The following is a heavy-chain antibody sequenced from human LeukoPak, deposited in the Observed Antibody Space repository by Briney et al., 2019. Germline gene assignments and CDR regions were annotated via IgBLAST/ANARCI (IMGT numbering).Heavy chain of an antibody. CDR3: AKNNGSSVRESSHYYYYLDV. J-gene: IGHJ6*03. V-gene: IGHV3-30*02. CDR2: IRYDGSNT. D-gene: IGHD5-12*01. Sequence: PGGSLGLSCAASGFIFSTYGMHWVRQAPGKGLEWVAFIRYDGSNTYYIDSVKGRFAISRDNSKNTLYLQMNNLRAEDTALYYCAKNNGSSVRESSHYYYYLDVWGKGTTVIVSS. CDR1: GFIFSTYG.